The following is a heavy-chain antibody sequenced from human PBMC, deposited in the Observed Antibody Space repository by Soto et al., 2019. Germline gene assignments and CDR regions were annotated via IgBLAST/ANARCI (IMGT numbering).Heavy chain of an antibody. D-gene: IGHD2-8*01. J-gene: IGHJ4*02. CDR1: GYTFKNKV. V-gene: IGHV3-23*01. Sequence: AGSLGLACAASGYTFKNKVLSGVRQTTGRGLDWVSGITGSGRDTYYADSVKGRFTISRDNSKNMVFLQMNSLRAEDTALYYCAKNGLDNSPSAINSWGPGTLVTV. CDR3: AKNGLDNSPSAINS. CDR2: ITGSGRDT.